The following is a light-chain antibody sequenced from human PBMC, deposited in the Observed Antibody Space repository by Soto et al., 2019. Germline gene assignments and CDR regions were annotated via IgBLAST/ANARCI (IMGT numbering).Light chain of an antibody. Sequence: EIVLTQSPVTLSLSPGERATLSCRASQTVSNYLAWYQQKHGQAPRLLIYDASNRATGIPARFSGSGSGTDFTLTISSLEPEDFAIYYCQQRNSSPRYTFGHGTKLEIK. CDR2: DAS. CDR1: QTVSNY. V-gene: IGKV3-11*01. CDR3: QQRNSSPRYT. J-gene: IGKJ2*01.